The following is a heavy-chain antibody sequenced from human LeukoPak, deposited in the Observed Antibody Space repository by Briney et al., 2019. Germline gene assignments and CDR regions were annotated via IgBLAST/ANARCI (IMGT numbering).Heavy chain of an antibody. D-gene: IGHD2-21*02. V-gene: IGHV3-11*01. CDR2: ISNDGTTK. CDR1: GFTFSNYY. J-gene: IGHJ4*02. Sequence: GGSLRLSCVGCGFTFSNYYMNWIRQAPGKGLEWVSYISNDGTTKYYADSVKGRVTISRDNAKNSLFLQMNSLRDEDTAVYYCARKQATVPGDYWGQGTLVTVSS. CDR3: ARKQATVPGDY.